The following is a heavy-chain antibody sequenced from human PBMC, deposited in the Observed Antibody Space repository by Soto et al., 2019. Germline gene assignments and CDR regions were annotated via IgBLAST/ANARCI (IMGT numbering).Heavy chain of an antibody. J-gene: IGHJ4*02. D-gene: IGHD6-19*01. Sequence: EVPLVESGGGLVKPGGSLRLSCAASGFTFSNAWMNWVRQAPGKGLEWVGRIKSKTDGGTTDYAAPVKGRFTISRDDSKNTLYLQMNSLKTEDTAVYYCTTDYSSGWYYFDYWGQGTLVTVSS. CDR1: GFTFSNAW. CDR2: IKSKTDGGTT. CDR3: TTDYSSGWYYFDY. V-gene: IGHV3-15*07.